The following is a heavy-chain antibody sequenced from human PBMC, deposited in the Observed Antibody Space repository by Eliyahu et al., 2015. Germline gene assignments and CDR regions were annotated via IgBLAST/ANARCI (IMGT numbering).Heavy chain of an antibody. J-gene: IGHJ4*02. V-gene: IGHV3-21*01. Sequence: EVQLVESGGGLVKPGGSLRLSXAASGFTFSSYSMNWVRQAPGKGXEWVSSISSSSSYIYYADSVKGRFTISRDNAKNSLYLQMNSLRAEDTAVYYCARRAYGGYREDYWGQGTLVTVSS. CDR3: ARRAYGGYREDY. CDR2: ISSSSSYI. CDR1: GFTFSSYS. D-gene: IGHD5-12*01.